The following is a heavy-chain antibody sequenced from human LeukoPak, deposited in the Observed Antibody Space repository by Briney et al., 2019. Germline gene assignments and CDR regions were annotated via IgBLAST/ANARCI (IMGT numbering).Heavy chain of an antibody. CDR3: AREATVVGATII. J-gene: IGHJ4*02. D-gene: IGHD1-26*01. CDR1: GDSVSTYY. V-gene: IGHV4-4*07. Sequence: PPETLSLTCTVSGDSVSTYYWSWIRQSAGKGLEWIGHISTSGSTTYNPSLKSRVSMSVDTSKNQFSLKLSSVTAADTAVYYCAREATVVGATIIWGQGALVTVSS. CDR2: ISTSGST.